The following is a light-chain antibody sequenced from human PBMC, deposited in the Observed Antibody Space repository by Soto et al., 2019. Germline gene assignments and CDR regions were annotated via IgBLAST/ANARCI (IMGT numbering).Light chain of an antibody. CDR3: QQYGSSPPLT. CDR2: GAS. V-gene: IGKV3-20*01. Sequence: EIVLTQSPGTLSLSPGERATLSCRASQSVSSSLAWYQQKPGQAPRLLIYGASSRATGIPGRFSGSGSGTDFTLTISRLEPEDFAVYYCQQYGSSPPLTFGGGTKVEIK. CDR1: QSVSSS. J-gene: IGKJ4*01.